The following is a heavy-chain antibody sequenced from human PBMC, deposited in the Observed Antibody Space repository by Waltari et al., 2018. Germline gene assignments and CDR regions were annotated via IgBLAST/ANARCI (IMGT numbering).Heavy chain of an antibody. CDR3: ARGTSSWYLNYYYYGMDV. D-gene: IGHD6-13*01. Sequence: QVQLVQSGAEVKKPGASVKVSCKASGYTFTSYGISWVRQAPGQGLEWMGWVSAYKGNTNYAQKLQGRVTMTTDTSTSTAYMELRSLRSDDTAVYYCARGTSSWYLNYYYYGMDVWGQGTTVTVSS. V-gene: IGHV1-18*04. CDR1: GYTFTSYG. CDR2: VSAYKGNT. J-gene: IGHJ6*02.